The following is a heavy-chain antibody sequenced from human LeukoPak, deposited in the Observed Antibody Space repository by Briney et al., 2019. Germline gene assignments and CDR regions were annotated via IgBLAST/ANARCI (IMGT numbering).Heavy chain of an antibody. V-gene: IGHV3-7*01. CDR3: ARDKTAGGYFDY. J-gene: IGHJ4*02. CDR2: IQQDGSEK. CDR1: GFTFTKYW. D-gene: IGHD3-16*01. Sequence: GGSLRLSCADSGFTFTKYWMSWVRQAPGRGLEWVANIQQDGSEKYYVDSVKGRFTISRDNAKNTLYLQMNSLKVEDTAVYYCARDKTAGGYFDYWGQGTLVTVSS.